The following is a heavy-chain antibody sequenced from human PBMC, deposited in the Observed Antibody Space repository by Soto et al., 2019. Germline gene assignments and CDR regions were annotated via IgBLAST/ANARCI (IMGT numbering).Heavy chain of an antibody. Sequence: QEQLQESGPGLVKPSQTLSLTCTVSGGSISSGGYYWSWIRQHPGKGLEWIGYIYYSGSTYYNPSLKSRVTMSVDTSKNHFSLKLSSVTAADTAVYYCASVGESHAFDIWGQGTMVTVSS. D-gene: IGHD3-10*01. J-gene: IGHJ3*02. CDR1: GGSISSGGYY. CDR3: ASVGESHAFDI. V-gene: IGHV4-31*03. CDR2: IYYSGST.